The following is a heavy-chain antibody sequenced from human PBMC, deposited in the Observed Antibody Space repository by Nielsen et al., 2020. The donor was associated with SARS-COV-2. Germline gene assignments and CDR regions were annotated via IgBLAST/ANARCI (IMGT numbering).Heavy chain of an antibody. J-gene: IGHJ6*02. Sequence: GGSLRLSCAASGFTFSGYDMSWVRQAPGKGLKWVSSISGSGGRTYYADSVKGRFTISRDNSKNTLYLQMNSLRAEDTAVFYCAKALIVGTSVGYGMDVWGQGTTVTVSS. CDR1: GFTFSGYD. D-gene: IGHD1-26*01. V-gene: IGHV3-23*01. CDR3: AKALIVGTSVGYGMDV. CDR2: ISGSGGRT.